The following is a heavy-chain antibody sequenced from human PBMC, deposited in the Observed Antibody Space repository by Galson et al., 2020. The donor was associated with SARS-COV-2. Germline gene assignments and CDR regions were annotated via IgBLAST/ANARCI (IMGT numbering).Heavy chain of an antibody. CDR2: IFYSART. CDR3: ARYGGPFDN. CDR1: NASLSGSY. D-gene: IGHD3-16*01. V-gene: IGHV4-59*01. Sequence: SETLSLTCTVSNASLSGSYWSWIRQPPGKGLEWVGYIFYSARTHYNPSLSSRATISVDTSKNQFALKLSSVTAADTAVYYCARYGGPFDNWGQGAPVTVAS. J-gene: IGHJ4*02.